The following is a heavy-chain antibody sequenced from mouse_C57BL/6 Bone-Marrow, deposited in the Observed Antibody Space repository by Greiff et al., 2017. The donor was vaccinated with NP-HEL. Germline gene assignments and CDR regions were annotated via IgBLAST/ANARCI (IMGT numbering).Heavy chain of an antibody. CDR3: ASIYSNYVDY. CDR2: INPNNGGT. V-gene: IGHV1-26*01. Sequence: EVQLQQSGPELVKPGASVKISCKASGYTFTDYYMNWVKQSHGKSLEWIGDINPNNGGTSYNQKFKGKATLTVDKSSSTAYMELRSLTSEDSAVYYCASIYSNYVDYWGQGTTLTVSS. CDR1: GYTFTDYY. J-gene: IGHJ2*01. D-gene: IGHD2-5*01.